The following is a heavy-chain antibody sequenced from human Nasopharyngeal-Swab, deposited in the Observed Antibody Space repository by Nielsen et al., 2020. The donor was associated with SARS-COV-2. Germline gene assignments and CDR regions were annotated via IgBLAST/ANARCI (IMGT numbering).Heavy chain of an antibody. CDR3: ARDLVSSWRAIGNWYFDL. Sequence: GESLKISCTASGFTFSTYSMNWVRQAPGKGLEWVSSISGTSTYIYYADSVKGRFTVSRDNARNSLYLQMNSLRGDDTAVYYCARDLVSSWRAIGNWYFDLWGCGTLVTVSS. CDR2: ISGTSTYI. D-gene: IGHD6-13*01. V-gene: IGHV3-21*01. J-gene: IGHJ2*01. CDR1: GFTFSTYS.